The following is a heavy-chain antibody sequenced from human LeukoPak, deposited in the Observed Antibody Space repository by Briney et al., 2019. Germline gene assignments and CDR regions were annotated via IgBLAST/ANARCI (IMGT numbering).Heavy chain of an antibody. Sequence: PGGSLRLSCAASGFNYSSYTMNWVRQAPGMGLEWLSYISASRGITYYADSVKGRFTISRDNSKNTLYLQMNSLRAEDTAVYYCASITPRRDGYWQNFDYWGQGTLVTVSS. D-gene: IGHD5-24*01. V-gene: IGHV3-48*01. CDR2: ISASRGIT. J-gene: IGHJ4*02. CDR1: GFNYSSYT. CDR3: ASITPRRDGYWQNFDY.